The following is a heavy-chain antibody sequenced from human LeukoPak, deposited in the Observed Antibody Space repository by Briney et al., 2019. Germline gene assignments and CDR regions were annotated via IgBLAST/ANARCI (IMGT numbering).Heavy chain of an antibody. CDR2: IYTSGST. CDR3: ASGVGSGEAFDI. J-gene: IGHJ3*02. V-gene: IGHV4-61*02. Sequence: SQTLSLTCTVSGGSISSGSYYWSWIRQPAGKGLEWIGRIYTSGSTNYNPSLKSRVTISVDTSKNQFSLKLSSVTAADTAVYYCASGVGSGEAFDIWGQGTMVTVSS. D-gene: IGHD2-8*01. CDR1: GGSISSGSYY.